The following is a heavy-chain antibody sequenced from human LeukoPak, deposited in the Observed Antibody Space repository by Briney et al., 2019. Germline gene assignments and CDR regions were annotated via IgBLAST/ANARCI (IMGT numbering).Heavy chain of an antibody. J-gene: IGHJ4*02. V-gene: IGHV4-31*03. CDR1: GGSISSGGYY. CDR3: ATKAMVMRIFDY. Sequence: PSETLSLTCTVSGGSISSGGYYWSWIRQHPGKGLEWIGYIYYSGSTYYNPSLKSRVTISVDTSKNQFSLKLSSVTAADTAVYYCATKAMVMRIFDYWGQGTLVTVSS. CDR2: IYYSGST. D-gene: IGHD5-18*01.